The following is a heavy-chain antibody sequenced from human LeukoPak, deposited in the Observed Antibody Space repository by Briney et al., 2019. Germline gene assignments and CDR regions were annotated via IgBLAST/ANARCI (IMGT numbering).Heavy chain of an antibody. Sequence: GGSLRLSCAASGFTVSSDYMSWVRQAPGKGLEWVSVIYSGGSTYYADSVKGRFTISRDNSKNTLYLQMNSLRAEDTAVYYCARYCSSTSCQDSYWGQGTLVTVSS. V-gene: IGHV3-53*05. CDR1: GFTVSSDY. CDR3: ARYCSSTSCQDSY. J-gene: IGHJ4*02. D-gene: IGHD2-2*01. CDR2: IYSGGST.